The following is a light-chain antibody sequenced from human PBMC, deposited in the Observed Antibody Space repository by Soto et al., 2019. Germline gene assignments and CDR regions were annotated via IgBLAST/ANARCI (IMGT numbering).Light chain of an antibody. V-gene: IGKV1-5*01. CDR1: QSISSW. Sequence: DIQMTQSPSTLSASVGDRVTITCRASQSISSWLAWYQQKRGKAPKLLIYDASSLESGVPSRFSGSGSGTEFTLTISSLQPDDFATYYFQQYNSYSWTFGQGTKVEIK. CDR2: DAS. J-gene: IGKJ1*01. CDR3: QQYNSYSWT.